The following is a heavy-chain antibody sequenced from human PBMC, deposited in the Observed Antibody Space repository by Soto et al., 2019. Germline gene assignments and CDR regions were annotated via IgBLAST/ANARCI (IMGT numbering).Heavy chain of an antibody. Sequence: ASVKVSCKASGYSFVRYYIHWVRQAPGQGLEWMGWINPDSGDTSYQERFQGRVTMTRDTSLKTAYMDVTGLTSDDQAIYFWARSDGQLSAILDQRGPGTMVTVSS. D-gene: IGHD2-2*01. CDR2: INPDSGDT. V-gene: IGHV1-2*02. CDR3: ARSDGQLSAILDQ. CDR1: GYSFVRYY. J-gene: IGHJ4*03.